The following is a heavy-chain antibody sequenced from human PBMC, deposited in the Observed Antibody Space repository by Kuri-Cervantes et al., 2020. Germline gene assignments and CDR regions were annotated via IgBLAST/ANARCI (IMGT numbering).Heavy chain of an antibody. CDR3: ARGPATIRVGYYYYGMDV. CDR1: GYTFTSYD. Sequence: ASVKVSCKASGYTFTSYDINWVRQATGQGLEWMGWMNPNSGNTGYAQKFQGRVTITADESTSTAYMELSSLRSEDTAVYYCARGPATIRVGYYYYGMDVWGQGTTVTVSS. V-gene: IGHV1-8*01. D-gene: IGHD2-15*01. J-gene: IGHJ6*02. CDR2: MNPNSGNT.